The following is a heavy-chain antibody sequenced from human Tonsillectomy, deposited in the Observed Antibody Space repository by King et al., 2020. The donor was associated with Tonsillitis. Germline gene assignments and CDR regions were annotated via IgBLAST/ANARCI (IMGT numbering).Heavy chain of an antibody. D-gene: IGHD3-3*01. CDR1: GYTFTSYY. CDR3: GMEGLWSGYDRYYYYGMDV. J-gene: IGHJ6*02. CDR2: INPSGGST. V-gene: IGHV1-46*01. Sequence: VQLVQSGAEVKKPGASVKVSCKASGYTFTSYYMHWVRQAPGQGLEWMGIINPSGGSTSYAQKFQGRVTMTRDTSTSTVYMELSSLRSEDTAVYYCGMEGLWSGYDRYYYYGMDVWGQGTTVTVSS.